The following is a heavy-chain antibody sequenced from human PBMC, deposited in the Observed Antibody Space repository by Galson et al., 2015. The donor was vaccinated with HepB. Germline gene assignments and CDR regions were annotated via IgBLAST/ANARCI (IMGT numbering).Heavy chain of an antibody. CDR1: GYTFTSYY. CDR3: AKSSTSCYSCLGY. D-gene: IGHD2-2*02. Sequence: SVKVSCKASGYTFTSYYMHWVRQAPGQGLEWMGIINPSGGSTTYAQKFQGRVTMTRDTSTSTVYMELSGLRSEDTAVYYCAKSSTSCYSCLGYWGQGTLVTIAS. CDR2: INPSGGST. J-gene: IGHJ4*02. V-gene: IGHV1-46*03.